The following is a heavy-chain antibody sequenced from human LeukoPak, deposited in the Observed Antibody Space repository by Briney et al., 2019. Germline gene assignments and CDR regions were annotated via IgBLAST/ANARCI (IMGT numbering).Heavy chain of an antibody. CDR2: ISGSGGST. CDR3: AKSPYSGSYYGVRYNWFDP. CDR1: GFTFSSYA. J-gene: IGHJ5*02. D-gene: IGHD1-26*01. V-gene: IGHV3-23*01. Sequence: GGSLRLSCAASGFTFSSYAMSWVRQAPGKGLEWVSAISGSGGSTYYADSVKGRFTTSRDNSKNTLYLQMNSLRAEDTAVYYCAKSPYSGSYYGVRYNWFDPWGQGTLVTVSS.